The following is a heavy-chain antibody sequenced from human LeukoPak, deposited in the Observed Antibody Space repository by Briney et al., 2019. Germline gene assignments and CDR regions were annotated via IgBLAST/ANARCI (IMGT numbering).Heavy chain of an antibody. CDR1: EFTFSSYS. CDR3: ARNYDFWSGIPTGWFDP. V-gene: IGHV3-23*01. CDR2: ISGSGGST. J-gene: IGHJ5*02. Sequence: GGSLRLSCAASEFTFSSYSMNWVRQAPGKGLEWVSAISGSGGSTYYADSVKGRFTISRDNSKNTLYLQMNSLRAEDTAVYYCARNYDFWSGIPTGWFDPWGQGTLVTVSS. D-gene: IGHD3-3*01.